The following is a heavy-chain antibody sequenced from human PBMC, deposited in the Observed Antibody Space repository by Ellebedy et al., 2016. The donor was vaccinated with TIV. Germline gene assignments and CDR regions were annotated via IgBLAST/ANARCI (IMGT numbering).Heavy chain of an antibody. CDR2: IWYDGTNE. CDR3: ARGDAMTTGYTDY. V-gene: IGHV3-33*01. Sequence: GESLKISCAASGFAFRGYGFHWVRQTPGKGLEWLAIIWYDGTNEYYADSVKGRFTISRDDSNNTLYLQMNSLRAEDTAVYYCARGDAMTTGYTDYWGQGALVTVSS. D-gene: IGHD4-11*01. CDR1: GFAFRGYG. J-gene: IGHJ4*02.